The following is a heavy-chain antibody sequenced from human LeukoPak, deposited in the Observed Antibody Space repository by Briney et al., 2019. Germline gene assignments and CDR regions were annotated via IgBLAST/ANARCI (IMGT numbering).Heavy chain of an antibody. CDR1: GFTFYNYA. V-gene: IGHV3-11*06. Sequence: PGGSLRLSCAASGFTFYNYAMTWVRQAPGKGLEWVSYISSSSSYTNYADSVKGRFTISRDNAKNSLYLQMNSLRAEDTAVYYCARGGAIAVAGLDYWGQGTLVTVSS. CDR3: ARGGAIAVAGLDY. J-gene: IGHJ4*02. CDR2: ISSSSSYT. D-gene: IGHD6-19*01.